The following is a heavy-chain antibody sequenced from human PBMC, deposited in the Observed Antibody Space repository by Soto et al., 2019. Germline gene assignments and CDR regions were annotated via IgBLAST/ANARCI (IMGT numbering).Heavy chain of an antibody. CDR1: GFSLNNFA. CDR3: ARDCASTSCSVWRD. CDR2: ITSSGDKT. Sequence: EVQLVESGGDLVQPGGSLRLSCAASGFSLNNFAMAWVRQAPGKGLEWVSTITSSGDKTSYADSVKGRFIISRDNSKNMLYLQMNSLRVEDTALYYCARDCASTSCSVWRDWGQGTLVTVSS. D-gene: IGHD2-2*01. V-gene: IGHV3-23*04. J-gene: IGHJ4*02.